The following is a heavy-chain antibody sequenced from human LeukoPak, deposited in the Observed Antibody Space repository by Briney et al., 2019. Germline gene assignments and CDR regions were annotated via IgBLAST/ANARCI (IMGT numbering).Heavy chain of an antibody. V-gene: IGHV5-51*01. Sequence: GESLKISCKGSGYSFTSYWIAWVRQMPGKGLEWMGIIHPADSDTRYSPSFQGQVTISADKSISTAYLQWSSLKASDTAMYYCARFSTVLGFDYWGQGTLVTVSS. CDR1: GYSFTSYW. D-gene: IGHD4-11*01. J-gene: IGHJ4*02. CDR2: IHPADSDT. CDR3: ARFSTVLGFDY.